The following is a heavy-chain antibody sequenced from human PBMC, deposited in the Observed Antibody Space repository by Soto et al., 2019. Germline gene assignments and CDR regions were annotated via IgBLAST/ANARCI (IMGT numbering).Heavy chain of an antibody. CDR3: ALSAGRRSWFDP. V-gene: IGHV4-59*02. D-gene: IGHD3-3*02. J-gene: IGHJ5*02. Sequence: PSETLSVTCSFSGDSVTSHYLTWIRQSPEKGLEWIGYMHYTGCTNYNPSLKSRLTISVDTSKNQFSLKLSSVTVADTAVYYCALSAGRRSWFDPWGQGTLVTVSS. CDR2: MHYTGCT. CDR1: GDSVTSHY.